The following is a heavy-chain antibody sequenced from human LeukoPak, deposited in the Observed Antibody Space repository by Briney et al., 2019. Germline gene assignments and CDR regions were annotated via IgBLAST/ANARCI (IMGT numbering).Heavy chain of an antibody. CDR3: ARLGGTAAFDY. D-gene: IGHD6-13*01. Sequence: SETLSLTCTVSGGSISSYYWSWIRQPPGKGLEWIGYIYYSGSTDYNPSLKSRVTISVDTSKNQFSLKLSSVTAADTAVYYCARLGGTAAFDYWGQGTLVTVSS. CDR2: IYYSGST. V-gene: IGHV4-59*08. J-gene: IGHJ4*02. CDR1: GGSISSYY.